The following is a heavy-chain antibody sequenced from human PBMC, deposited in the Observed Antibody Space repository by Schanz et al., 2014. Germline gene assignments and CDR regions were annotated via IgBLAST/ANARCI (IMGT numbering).Heavy chain of an antibody. V-gene: IGHV1-18*01. CDR3: ARVQDDILTGSEYYYGMDV. D-gene: IGHD3-9*01. CDR2: ISPYNGNT. J-gene: IGHJ6*02. Sequence: QVQLVQSGAEVKKPGASVKVSCKASGYTFTSYGISWVRQAPGQGLEWMGWISPYNGNTNYAPKVQGRVTVTTDTSTSTAYMELRSLRSDDTAVYYCARVQDDILTGSEYYYGMDVWGQGTTVTVSS. CDR1: GYTFTSYG.